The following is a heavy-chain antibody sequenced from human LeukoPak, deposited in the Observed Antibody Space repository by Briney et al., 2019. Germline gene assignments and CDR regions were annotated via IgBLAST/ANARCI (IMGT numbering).Heavy chain of an antibody. CDR1: GYTFTGYY. CDR2: INPNSGGT. V-gene: IGHV1-2*06. CDR3: ARSVEMARNDY. Sequence: ASVKVSCKASGYTFTGYYMHWVRQAPRQGLEWMGRINPNSGGTNYAQKFHGRVTMTRDTPISTAYMELSRLRSDDTAVYYCARSVEMARNDYWGQGTLVTVSS. D-gene: IGHD5-24*01. J-gene: IGHJ4*02.